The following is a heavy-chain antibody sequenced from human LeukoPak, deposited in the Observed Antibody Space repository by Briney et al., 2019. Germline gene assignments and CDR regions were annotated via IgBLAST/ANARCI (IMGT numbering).Heavy chain of an antibody. CDR2: IYYSGTT. D-gene: IGHD7-27*01. J-gene: IGHJ4*02. Sequence: SETLSLTCIVSGGSITNYYWSWIRQPPEKGLEWIGYIYYSGTTNYNPSLKSRVTISVDTSKNQFSLKLSSVTAADTAVYYCASRKLGNDYWGQGILVTVTS. CDR1: GGSITNYY. CDR3: ASRKLGNDY. V-gene: IGHV4-59*01.